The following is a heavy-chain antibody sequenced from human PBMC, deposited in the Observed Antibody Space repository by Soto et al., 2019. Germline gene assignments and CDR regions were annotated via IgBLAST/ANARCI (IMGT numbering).Heavy chain of an antibody. CDR1: GYTFTSYG. CDR2: ISAYNGNT. Sequence: QVQLVQSGAEVKKPGASVKVSCKASGYTFTSYGISWVRQAPGQGLEWMGWISAYNGNTNYAQKLQGRVTMTTDTSTSTAYMELRSLRSDDTAVYYCAANWATTGTTPYESEFDPWGQGTLVTVSS. D-gene: IGHD4-17*01. V-gene: IGHV1-18*01. CDR3: AANWATTGTTPYESEFDP. J-gene: IGHJ5*02.